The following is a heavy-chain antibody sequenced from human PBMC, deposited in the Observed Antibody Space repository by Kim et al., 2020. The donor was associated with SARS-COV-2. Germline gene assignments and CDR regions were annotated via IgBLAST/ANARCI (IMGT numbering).Heavy chain of an antibody. CDR2: IYTSGST. V-gene: IGHV4-4*07. J-gene: IGHJ5*02. CDR1: GGSISSYY. Sequence: SETLSLTCTVSGGSISSYYWSWIRQPAGKGLEWIGRIYTSGSTNYNPSLKSRVTMSVDTSKNQFSLKLSSVTAADTAVYYCARNVWGSYRPDLNWFDPWGQGTLVTVSS. CDR3: ARNVWGSYRPDLNWFDP. D-gene: IGHD3-16*02.